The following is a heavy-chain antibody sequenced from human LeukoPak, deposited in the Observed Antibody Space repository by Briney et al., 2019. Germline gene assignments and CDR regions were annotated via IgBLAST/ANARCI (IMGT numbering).Heavy chain of an antibody. CDR3: ARSNFYDSSGYYYVPYYFDY. CDR2: IIPIFGTA. J-gene: IGHJ4*02. Sequence: SVKVSCKASGGTFSSYAISWVRQAPGQGLEWMGGIIPIFGTANYAQKLQGRVTITTDESTSTAYMELSSLRSEDTAVYYCARSNFYDSSGYYYVPYYFDYWGQGTLVTVSS. CDR1: GGTFSSYA. V-gene: IGHV1-69*05. D-gene: IGHD3-22*01.